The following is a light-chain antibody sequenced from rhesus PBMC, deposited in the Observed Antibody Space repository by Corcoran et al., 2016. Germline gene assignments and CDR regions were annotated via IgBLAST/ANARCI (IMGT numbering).Light chain of an antibody. V-gene: IGKV1-28*03. CDR1: QAISSY. J-gene: IGKJ1*01. Sequence: DIQMTQSPSSLSASVGDTVTITCRASQAISSYLNWFQQKPGKAPNLLIFAASTLQSGVPSRFSGGGSGTDFTLTISSLQPEDFASYYCQQHNGHPWTFGQGTKVEIK. CDR2: AAS. CDR3: QQHNGHPWT.